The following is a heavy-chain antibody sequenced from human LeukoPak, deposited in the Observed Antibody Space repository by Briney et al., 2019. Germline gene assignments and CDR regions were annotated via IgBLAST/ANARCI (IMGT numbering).Heavy chain of an antibody. CDR3: ARSRSYGVNYFDN. J-gene: IGHJ4*02. Sequence: PSGTLSLTCTVSGGSISSYYWSWIRQPPGKGLEWIGYIYYSGSTNYNPSLKSRVTISVDTSKNQFSLKLSSVTAADTAVYYCARSRSYGVNYFDNWGQGTLVTVSS. D-gene: IGHD4-17*01. CDR1: GGSISSYY. V-gene: IGHV4-59*01. CDR2: IYYSGST.